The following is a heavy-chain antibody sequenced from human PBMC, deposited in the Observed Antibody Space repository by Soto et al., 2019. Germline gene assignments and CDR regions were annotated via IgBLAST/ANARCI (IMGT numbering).Heavy chain of an antibody. CDR3: ANDGSYYYYYGMDV. CDR1: GFTFSSYG. V-gene: IGHV3-30*18. Sequence: QVQLVESGGGVVQPGRSLRLSCAASGFTFSSYGMHWVRQAPGKGLEWVAVISYDGSNKYYADSVKGRFTISRDNSKNTLYLQINSLRAEDTAVYYCANDGSYYYYYGMDVWGQGTTVTVSS. CDR2: ISYDGSNK. J-gene: IGHJ6*02. D-gene: IGHD3-10*01.